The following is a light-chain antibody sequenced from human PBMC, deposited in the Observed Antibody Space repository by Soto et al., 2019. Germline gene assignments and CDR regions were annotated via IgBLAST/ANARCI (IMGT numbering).Light chain of an antibody. V-gene: IGLV2-14*01. Sequence: QSALTQPASVSGSPGQSVTISCTETSGDVGTSNYVSWFQHHPGKAPKLLIYEVANRPSGVSNRFSGSKSGNTASLTISGLQADDEADYYCASYTDTDTRHVFGTGTKVTVL. CDR2: EVA. J-gene: IGLJ1*01. CDR3: ASYTDTDTRHV. CDR1: SGDVGTSNY.